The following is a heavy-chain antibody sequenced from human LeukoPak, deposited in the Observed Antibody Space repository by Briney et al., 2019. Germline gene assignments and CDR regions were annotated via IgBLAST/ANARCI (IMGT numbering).Heavy chain of an antibody. D-gene: IGHD3-3*01. CDR3: LKGVVVNKGYYFDL. V-gene: IGHV3-9*01. Sequence: GRSLRLSCTASGCTFEDYAMHWVRQAPGKGQEWVSTISWNSRTIGYADSVKGRFTIFRDNAKNSLYLQMNSLTLEDRALYYCLKGVVVNKGYYFDLWGHRSLVTASS. CDR2: ISWNSRTI. CDR1: GCTFEDYA. J-gene: IGHJ4*01.